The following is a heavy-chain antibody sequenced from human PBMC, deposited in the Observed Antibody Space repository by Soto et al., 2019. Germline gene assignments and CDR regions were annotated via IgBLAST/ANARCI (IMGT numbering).Heavy chain of an antibody. Sequence: GGSLRLSCAASGFTFSSYGMHWVRQAPGKGLEWVAVTSYDGSNKYYADSVKGRFTISRDNSKNTLYLSMNSLRAEDTAVYYCAKPGTGHDFWSGYYNVWGQGTTITVSS. CDR3: AKPGTGHDFWSGYYNV. CDR1: GFTFSSYG. V-gene: IGHV3-30*18. D-gene: IGHD3-3*01. J-gene: IGHJ6*02. CDR2: TSYDGSNK.